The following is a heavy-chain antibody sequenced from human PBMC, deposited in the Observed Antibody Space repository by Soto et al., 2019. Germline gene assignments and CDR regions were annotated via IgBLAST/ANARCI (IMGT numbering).Heavy chain of an antibody. CDR1: GFTFSSYA. J-gene: IGHJ3*02. V-gene: IGHV3-64*01. D-gene: IGHD6-13*01. CDR3: ARDKLNLAAAGTGAFDI. Sequence: GGSLGLSCAAYGFTFSSYAMHWVRQAPGKGLEYVSAISSNGGSTYYANSVKGRFTISRDNSKNTLYLRMGSLRAEDMAVYYCARDKLNLAAAGTGAFDIWGQGTMVTVSS. CDR2: ISSNGGST.